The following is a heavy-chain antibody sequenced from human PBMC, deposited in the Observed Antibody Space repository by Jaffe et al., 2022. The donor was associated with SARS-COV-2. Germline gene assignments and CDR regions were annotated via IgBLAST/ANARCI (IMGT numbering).Heavy chain of an antibody. V-gene: IGHV4-31*03. CDR2: IYYSGST. CDR1: GGSISSGGYY. D-gene: IGHD3-10*01. CDR3: ARGMVRGVHPDIMDV. J-gene: IGHJ6*02. Sequence: QVQLQESGPGLVKPSQTLSLTCTVSGGSISSGGYYWSWIRQHPGKGLEWIGYIYYSGSTYYNPSLKSRVTISVDTSKNQFSLKLSSVTAADTAVYYCARGMVRGVHPDIMDVWGQGTTVTVSS.